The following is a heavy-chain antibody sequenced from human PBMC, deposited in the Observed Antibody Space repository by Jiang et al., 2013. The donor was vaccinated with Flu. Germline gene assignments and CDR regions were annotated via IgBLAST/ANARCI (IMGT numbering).Heavy chain of an antibody. CDR2: ISYDGTIK. Sequence: QLLESGGGVVQPGRSLRLSCAASGFTFSSYPMHWVRQAPGKGLEWVAVISYDGTIKYYADSVKGRFTISRDNSKDTLYLQMNSLTAEDTAVFYCARDGRSFLYGIDGYFDYRGQGTLVTVSS. V-gene: IGHV3-30*04. J-gene: IGHJ4*02. CDR3: ARDGRSFLYGIDGYFDY. CDR1: GFTFSSYP. D-gene: IGHD2-8*01.